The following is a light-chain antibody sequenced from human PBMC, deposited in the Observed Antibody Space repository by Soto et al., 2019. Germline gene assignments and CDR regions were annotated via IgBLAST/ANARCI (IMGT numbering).Light chain of an antibody. Sequence: QSVLTQPASVSGSPGQSITISCTGTSSDVGGYNYVSWYQQHPGKAPKLMIYDVSNRPSGVSNRFSGSKSGNTASLTISGRQAEDDADYYCSSYTSSSTLYVVFGGGTKLTVL. CDR3: SSYTSSSTLYVV. CDR1: SSDVGGYNY. V-gene: IGLV2-14*01. J-gene: IGLJ2*01. CDR2: DVS.